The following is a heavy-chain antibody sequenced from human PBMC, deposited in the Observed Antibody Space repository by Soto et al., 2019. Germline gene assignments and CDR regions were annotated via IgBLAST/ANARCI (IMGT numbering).Heavy chain of an antibody. V-gene: IGHV4-4*02. CDR2: IYHSGST. D-gene: IGHD2-2*03. CDR3: ARDPHGYGFFDY. Sequence: LRETLSLTCAVSGGSISSSNWWSWVRQPPGKGLEWIGEIYHSGSTNYNPSLKSRVTISVDKSKNQFSLKLSSVTAADTAVYYCARDPHGYGFFDYWGQGTLVTVSS. CDR1: GGSISSSNW. J-gene: IGHJ4*02.